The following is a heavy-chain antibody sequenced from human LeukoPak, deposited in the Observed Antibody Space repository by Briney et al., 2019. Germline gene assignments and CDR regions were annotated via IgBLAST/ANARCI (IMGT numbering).Heavy chain of an antibody. CDR1: GYTFTSYA. CDR3: AISTYYYDSSGYYEVDYFDY. CDR2: IIPIFGTA. Sequence: ASVKVSCKASGYTFTSYAISWVRQAPGQGLEWMGGIIPIFGTANYAQKFQGRVTITADESTSTAYMELSSLRSEDTAVYYCAISTYYYDSSGYYEVDYFDYWGQGTLVTVSS. D-gene: IGHD3-22*01. V-gene: IGHV1-69*13. J-gene: IGHJ4*02.